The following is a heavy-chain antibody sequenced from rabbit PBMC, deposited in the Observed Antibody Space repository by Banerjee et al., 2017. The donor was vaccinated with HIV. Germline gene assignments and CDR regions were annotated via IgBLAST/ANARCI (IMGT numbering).Heavy chain of an antibody. J-gene: IGHJ3*01. Sequence: QEQLVESGGGLVQPEGSLTLTCKASGFTLSSYWMCWVRQAPGKGLELIACIYNGDGSTWYASWVNGRFTISRSTSLNTVDLKMTSLTAADTATYFCATADPENTYWLTRLDLWGQGTLVTVS. CDR3: ATADPENTYWLTRLDL. CDR1: GFTLSSYW. D-gene: IGHD7-1*01. V-gene: IGHV1S47*01. CDR2: IYNGDGST.